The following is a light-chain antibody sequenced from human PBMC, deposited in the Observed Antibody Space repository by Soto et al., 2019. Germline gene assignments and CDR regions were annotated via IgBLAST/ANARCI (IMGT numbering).Light chain of an antibody. J-gene: IGKJ1*01. V-gene: IGKV3-20*01. CDR2: VPS. CDR3: QQYGSSPGT. Sequence: EIVLTQSPGTLSLSPGERATLSCRASQSVSSSYLARYQQKLGQAPRLLIYVPSSRATGIPDRFSGSGSGTDFTRTISRLEPEDFAVYYCQQYGSSPGTFGQGTKVEIK. CDR1: QSVSSSY.